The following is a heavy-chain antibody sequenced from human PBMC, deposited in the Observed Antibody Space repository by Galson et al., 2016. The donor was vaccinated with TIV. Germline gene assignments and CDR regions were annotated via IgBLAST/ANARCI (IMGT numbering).Heavy chain of an antibody. CDR2: IYHSGNS. CDR1: GGSLSTGGYS. Sequence: TLSLTCTVSGGSLSTGGYSWSWIRQTPGKGLEWIGYIYHSGNSYYNPSLRSRVTISIDKSKNQLSLKLYSVTAADSAVYFCAIHFLLVPGAFSYFDYWGQAALVTVSS. D-gene: IGHD3-3*02. V-gene: IGHV4-30-2*01. J-gene: IGHJ4*02. CDR3: AIHFLLVPGAFSYFDY.